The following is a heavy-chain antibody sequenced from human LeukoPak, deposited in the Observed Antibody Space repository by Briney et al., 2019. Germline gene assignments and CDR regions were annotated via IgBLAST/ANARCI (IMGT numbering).Heavy chain of an antibody. Sequence: GGSLRLSCAASGFTFSSYSMNWVRQAPGKGLEWVSSISSSSSYIYYADSVKGRFTISRDNAKNSLYLQMNSLRAEDTAVYYCARCTVTLAMSIFAYWGKGTLVTVSS. J-gene: IGHJ4*02. CDR1: GFTFSSYS. CDR3: ARCTVTLAMSIFAY. V-gene: IGHV3-21*01. D-gene: IGHD4-17*01. CDR2: ISSSSSYI.